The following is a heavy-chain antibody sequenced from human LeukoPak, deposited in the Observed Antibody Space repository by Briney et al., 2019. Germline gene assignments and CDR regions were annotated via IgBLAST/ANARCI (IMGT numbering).Heavy chain of an antibody. D-gene: IGHD1-7*01. V-gene: IGHV3-72*01. Sequence: PGGSLRLSCAASGFTFSDHYMDWVRQAPGKGLEWVGRARDKAHSHTTVYAASMEGRFTVSRDDSKNSLFLQMNSLRTEDTAVYFCAITSQADWNYVGHWGQGTLVTVSS. J-gene: IGHJ4*02. CDR2: ARDKAHSHTT. CDR3: AITSQADWNYVGH. CDR1: GFTFSDHY.